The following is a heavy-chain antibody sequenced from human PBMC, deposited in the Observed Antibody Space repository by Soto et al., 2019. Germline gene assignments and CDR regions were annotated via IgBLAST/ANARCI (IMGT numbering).Heavy chain of an antibody. CDR3: ARVADDRYCSGGSCRPPYDY. J-gene: IGHJ4*02. CDR2: ISADGGGT. Sequence: AGGAPRLSRAAPEIPFWTYSMKRGPPAPGRGLEGFSGISADGGGTFYADSVKGRFTVSRDNSNNTLYLQMSYLRAEDTAIYYYARVADDRYCSGGSCRPPYDYWGQGTLVTVSS. CDR1: EIPFWTYS. D-gene: IGHD2-15*01. V-gene: IGHV3-23*01.